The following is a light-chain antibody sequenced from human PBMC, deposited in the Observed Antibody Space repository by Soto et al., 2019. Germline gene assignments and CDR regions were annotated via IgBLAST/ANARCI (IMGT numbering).Light chain of an antibody. J-gene: IGKJ1*01. CDR3: QQYNSYPRT. CDR1: ESISGW. CDR2: KAS. Sequence: DIQMTQSPSTLSASVGDRVTITCRASESISGWLAWYQQKPGKAPKLVIFKASTLESGVPSRFSGSGSGTEFTLSISSLQPDDFAIYYCQQYNSYPRTFGQATKVEIK. V-gene: IGKV1-5*03.